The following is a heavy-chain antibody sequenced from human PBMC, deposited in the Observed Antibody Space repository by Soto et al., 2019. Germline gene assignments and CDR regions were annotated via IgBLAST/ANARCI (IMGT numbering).Heavy chain of an antibody. CDR2: IYYSGST. CDR1: GGSISSSSYY. V-gene: IGHV4-39*01. J-gene: IGHJ4*02. Sequence: SETLSLTCTVSGGSISSSSYYWGWIRQPPGKGLEWIGGIYYSGSTYYNPSLKSRVTISVDTSKNQFSLKLSSVTAADTAVYYCASDSSGWYSAWDKSDYWGQGTLVTVSS. CDR3: ASDSSGWYSAWDKSDY. D-gene: IGHD6-19*01.